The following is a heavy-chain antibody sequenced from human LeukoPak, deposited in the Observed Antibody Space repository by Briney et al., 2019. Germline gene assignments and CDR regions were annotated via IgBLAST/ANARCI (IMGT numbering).Heavy chain of an antibody. Sequence: SETLSLTCTVSGDSMSSYYWNFIRQPAGKGLEWIGRIHTSWTTYYNPSLKSRITMSVDTSRDQFSLRLTSVTAADTAVYYCARGDYYDGGGRNWFDPWGQGTLVTVSS. CDR1: GDSMSSYY. CDR2: IHTSWTT. V-gene: IGHV4-4*07. D-gene: IGHD3-16*01. CDR3: ARGDYYDGGGRNWFDP. J-gene: IGHJ5*02.